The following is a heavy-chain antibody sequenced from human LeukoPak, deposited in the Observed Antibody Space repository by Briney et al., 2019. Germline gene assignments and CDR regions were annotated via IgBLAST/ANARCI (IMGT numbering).Heavy chain of an antibody. D-gene: IGHD2-2*01. V-gene: IGHV3-48*03. J-gene: IGHJ6*02. CDR1: GFTFSSYE. CDR3: ARIFYQHAMDV. CDR2: ISSSDSTI. Sequence: PGGSLRPSCAASGFTFSSYEMNWVRQAPGKGLEWVSYISSSDSTIYYADSVMGRFTISRDNAKNSLYLQMYSLRVEDTAVYYCARIFYQHAMDVWGQGTTVTVSS.